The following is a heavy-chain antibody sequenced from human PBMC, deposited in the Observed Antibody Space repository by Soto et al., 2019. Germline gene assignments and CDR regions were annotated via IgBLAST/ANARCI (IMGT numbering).Heavy chain of an antibody. CDR2: IIPILGIA. Sequence: ASVKVSCKASGGTFSCYTICWVRHAPGQGLEWMGRIIPILGIANYAQKFQGRVTITADKSTSTAYMELSSLRSEDTAVYYCARGRVDWFDPWGQGTLVTVSS. CDR1: GGTFSCYT. J-gene: IGHJ5*02. V-gene: IGHV1-69*02. CDR3: ARGRVDWFDP. D-gene: IGHD2-15*01.